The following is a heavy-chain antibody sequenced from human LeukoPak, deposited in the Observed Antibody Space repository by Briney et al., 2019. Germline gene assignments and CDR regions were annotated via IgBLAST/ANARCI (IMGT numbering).Heavy chain of an antibody. CDR1: GFPLNRYR. Sequence: KPGGSLRLSCAASGFPLNRYRMNWVRQAPGKGLEWVSSISSSSSYIYYADSVKGRFTISRDNAKNSLHLQMNSLRAEDTAVYYCARGYDSSGYFPDYWGQGTLVTVSS. CDR2: ISSSSSYI. J-gene: IGHJ4*02. D-gene: IGHD3-22*01. V-gene: IGHV3-21*01. CDR3: ARGYDSSGYFPDY.